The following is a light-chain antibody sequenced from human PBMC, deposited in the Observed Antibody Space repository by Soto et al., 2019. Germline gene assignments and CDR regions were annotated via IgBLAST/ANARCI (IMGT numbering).Light chain of an antibody. CDR1: QSVSSAY. Sequence: EIVLTQSPGTLSLSPGERATLSCRANQSVSSAYLAWYQQKPGQAPRLLISGASIRATGIPERFSGSGSGTEFTLTISRLEPEDSAVYYCQQYGSSPPYTFGQGTKLEIK. V-gene: IGKV3-20*01. J-gene: IGKJ2*01. CDR3: QQYGSSPPYT. CDR2: GAS.